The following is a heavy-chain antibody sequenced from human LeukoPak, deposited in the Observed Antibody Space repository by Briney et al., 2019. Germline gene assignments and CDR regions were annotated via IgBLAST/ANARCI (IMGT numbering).Heavy chain of an antibody. D-gene: IGHD2-15*01. CDR3: AKLGMRDGVVLAATFDY. J-gene: IGHJ4*02. Sequence: PGGSLRLSCAASGFTFCSYGMHWVRQAPGKGLEWVAFIQYDGSNKYYADSVKGRFTISRDNSKNTLYLQMNSLRAEDTAVYYCAKLGMRDGVVLAATFDYWGQGTLVTVSS. CDR1: GFTFCSYG. CDR2: IQYDGSNK. V-gene: IGHV3-30*02.